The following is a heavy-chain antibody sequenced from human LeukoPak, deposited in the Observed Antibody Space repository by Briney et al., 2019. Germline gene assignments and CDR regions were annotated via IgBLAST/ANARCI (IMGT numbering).Heavy chain of an antibody. D-gene: IGHD3-22*01. V-gene: IGHV3-23*01. Sequence: GGSLRLSCAASGFTFSSYAMSWVRQAPGKGLEWASAISGSGGSTYYADSVKGRFTISRDNSKNTLYLQMNSLRAEDTAVYYCAKVRIGTDSSGYYYPLDYWGQGTLVTVSS. J-gene: IGHJ4*02. CDR1: GFTFSSYA. CDR3: AKVRIGTDSSGYYYPLDY. CDR2: ISGSGGST.